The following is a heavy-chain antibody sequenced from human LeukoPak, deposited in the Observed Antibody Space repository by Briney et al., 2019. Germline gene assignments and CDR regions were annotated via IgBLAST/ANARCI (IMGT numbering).Heavy chain of an antibody. CDR1: GFTFSSYG. V-gene: IGHV3-23*01. J-gene: IGHJ4*02. Sequence: GGSLRLSCAASGFTFSSYGMSWVRPAPGKGLEWVSPISGSGGSTYYADSVKGRFTISRDNSNTTLYLQMNSLSSEDTAVYYCAECQLTDDYVWGSYRCNDIDYWGQGTLVTVSS. CDR3: AECQLTDDYVWGSYRCNDIDY. D-gene: IGHD3-16*02. CDR2: ISGSGGST.